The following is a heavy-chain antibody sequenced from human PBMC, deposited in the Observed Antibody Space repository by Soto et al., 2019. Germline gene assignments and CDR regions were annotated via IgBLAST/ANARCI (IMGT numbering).Heavy chain of an antibody. CDR1: GFTFSSYG. V-gene: IGHV3-30*02. Sequence: GGSLRLSCAASGFTFSSYGMHWVRQAPGKGLEWVAVIWYDGSNKYYADSVKGRFTISRDNSKNTLYLQMNSLRAEDTAVYYCAKDSLWFGESTARFDYWGQGTLVTVSS. CDR2: IWYDGSNK. D-gene: IGHD3-10*01. J-gene: IGHJ4*02. CDR3: AKDSLWFGESTARFDY.